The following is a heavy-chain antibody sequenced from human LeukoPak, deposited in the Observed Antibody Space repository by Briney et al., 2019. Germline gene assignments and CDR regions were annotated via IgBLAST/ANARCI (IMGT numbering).Heavy chain of an antibody. CDR2: IIPIFGTA. Sequence: ASVKVSCKASGGTFSSYAISWVRQAPGQGLEWMGGIIPIFGTANYAQKFQGRVTITTDESTSTAYMELSSLRSEDTAVYYCAAGGYDTLLYYNYYMDVWGKGTTVTVSS. J-gene: IGHJ6*03. V-gene: IGHV1-69*05. D-gene: IGHD3-9*01. CDR1: GGTFSSYA. CDR3: AAGGYDTLLYYNYYMDV.